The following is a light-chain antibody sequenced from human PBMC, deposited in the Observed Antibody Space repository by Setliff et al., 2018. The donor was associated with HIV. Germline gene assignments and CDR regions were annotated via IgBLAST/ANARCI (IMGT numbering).Light chain of an antibody. CDR1: NSDVGAYNY. J-gene: IGLJ1*01. V-gene: IGLV2-11*01. Sequence: QPALTQPRSVSGSPGQSVTFSCTGTNSDVGAYNYVSWYQQHPGKAPKLMIYDVSKRPSGVPDRFSGSKSGNTASLTISGLQAEDEADYYCCSYAGSYTYVFGTGTKVTVL. CDR3: CSYAGSYTYV. CDR2: DVS.